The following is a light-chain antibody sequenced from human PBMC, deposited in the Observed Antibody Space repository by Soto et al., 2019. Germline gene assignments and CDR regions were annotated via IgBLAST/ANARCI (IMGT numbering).Light chain of an antibody. J-gene: IGLJ2*01. CDR1: SSDVGSYNL. CDR2: EGS. Sequence: QSALTQPASVSGSPGQSITISCTGTSSDVGSYNLVSWYQQHPGKAPKLMIYEGSKRPSGVSNRFSGSKSGNTASLTISGLQAEDEADYYCCSYAGSPRVFGGETKLTVL. V-gene: IGLV2-23*01. CDR3: CSYAGSPRV.